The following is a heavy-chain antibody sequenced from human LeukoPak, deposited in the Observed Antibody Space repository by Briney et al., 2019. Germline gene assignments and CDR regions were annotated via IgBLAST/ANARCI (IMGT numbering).Heavy chain of an antibody. D-gene: IGHD2-15*01. V-gene: IGHV4-34*01. CDR1: GGSFSGYY. CDR2: INHSGST. Sequence: SETLSLTCAVYGGSFSGYYWSWIRQPPGKGLEWIGEINHSGSTNYNPSLKSRVTISVDTSKNQFSLKLSSVTAADTAVYHCARVGYCSGGSWCYVDYWGQGTLVAVSS. J-gene: IGHJ4*02. CDR3: ARVGYCSGGSWCYVDY.